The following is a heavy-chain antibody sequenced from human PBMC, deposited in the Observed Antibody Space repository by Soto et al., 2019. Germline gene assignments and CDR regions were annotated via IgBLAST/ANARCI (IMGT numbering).Heavy chain of an antibody. CDR3: ARDRGRAAAGEYFYYGMDV. J-gene: IGHJ6*02. D-gene: IGHD6-13*01. Sequence: PGPPVKVSCKASGYIFTSYYMHWVRQAPGQGLDWMGVIDPSGGSTSYAQSFQGRVTLTRDASTSTVYMELSSLRSDDTALYYCARDRGRAAAGEYFYYGMDVWGQGTTVTVSS. CDR2: IDPSGGST. V-gene: IGHV1-46*01. CDR1: GYIFTSYY.